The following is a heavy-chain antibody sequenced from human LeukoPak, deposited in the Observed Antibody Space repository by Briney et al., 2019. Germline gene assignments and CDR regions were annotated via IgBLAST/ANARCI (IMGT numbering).Heavy chain of an antibody. D-gene: IGHD6-6*01. CDR2: ISWDGGTT. Sequence: PGGSLRLSCAASGFTFEDYAMHWVRQAPGKGLEWVSLISWDGGTTYYADSVKGRFTISRDNSKNSLYLQMNSLRAEDTALYYCAKDMSLVPYYYYGMDVWGQGTTVTVSS. CDR3: AKDMSLVPYYYYGMDV. V-gene: IGHV3-43D*03. CDR1: GFTFEDYA. J-gene: IGHJ6*02.